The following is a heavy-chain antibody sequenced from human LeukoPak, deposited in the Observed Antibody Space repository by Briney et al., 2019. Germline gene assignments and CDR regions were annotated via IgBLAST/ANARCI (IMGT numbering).Heavy chain of an antibody. D-gene: IGHD3-22*01. CDR3: ASQISNYYDSSGFYY. CDR1: GVSISSGGYS. V-gene: IGHV4-30-2*01. Sequence: SETLSLTCAVSGVSISSGGYSWSWIRQPPGKGLEWIGYIYHSGSTYYNPSLKSRVTISVDRSKNQFSLKLSSVTAADTAVYYCASQISNYYDSSGFYYWGQGTLVTVSS. J-gene: IGHJ4*02. CDR2: IYHSGST.